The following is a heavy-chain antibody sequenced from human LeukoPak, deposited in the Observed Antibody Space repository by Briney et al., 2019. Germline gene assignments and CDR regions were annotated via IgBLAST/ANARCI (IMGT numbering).Heavy chain of an antibody. J-gene: IGHJ4*02. Sequence: GGSLRLSCAASGFTFSSYSMNWVRQAPGKGLEWVSAISGSGSAYYADSVKGRFTISRDNSKNTLYLQMNSLRAEDTAVYYCAKRGAEVGATVAPGDYWGQGTLLTVSS. D-gene: IGHD1-26*01. CDR1: GFTFSSYS. CDR3: AKRGAEVGATVAPGDY. CDR2: ISGSGSA. V-gene: IGHV3-23*01.